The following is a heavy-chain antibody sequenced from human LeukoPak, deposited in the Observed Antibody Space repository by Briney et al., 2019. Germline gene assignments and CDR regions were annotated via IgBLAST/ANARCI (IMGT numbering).Heavy chain of an antibody. D-gene: IGHD2-15*01. V-gene: IGHV5-51*01. Sequence: GESLKISCKGSGYSFTGYWIGWVRQMPGKGLEWMGIIYPGDSDTRYSPSFQGQVTISADKSISTAYLQWSSLKASDTAMYYCARRGYCSGGSCYRGAWFDPWGQGTLVTVSS. CDR1: GYSFTGYW. CDR2: IYPGDSDT. J-gene: IGHJ5*02. CDR3: ARRGYCSGGSCYRGAWFDP.